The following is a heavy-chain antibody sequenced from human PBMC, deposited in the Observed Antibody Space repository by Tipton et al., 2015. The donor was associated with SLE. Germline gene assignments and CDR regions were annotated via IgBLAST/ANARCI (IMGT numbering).Heavy chain of an antibody. CDR2: IYWNDDK. CDR3: AHRLDAWDAFDI. Sequence: LVKPTETLTLTCTFSGFSLTTSGVGVGWIRQPPGKALEWLALIYWNDDKRYSPSLKSRLTITKDTSKNQVVLTMTNMDPVDTATYYCAHRLDAWDAFDIWGQGTMVTVSS. CDR1: GFSLTTSGVG. J-gene: IGHJ3*02. V-gene: IGHV2-5*01.